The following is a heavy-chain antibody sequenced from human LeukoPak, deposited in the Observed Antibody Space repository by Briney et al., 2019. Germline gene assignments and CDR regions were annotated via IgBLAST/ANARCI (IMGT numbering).Heavy chain of an antibody. CDR2: ISGSGGTT. CDR3: AKGRTGYIPDF. CDR1: GFTFSSYT. J-gene: IGHJ4*02. V-gene: IGHV3-23*01. Sequence: PGGSLRLSCAASGFTFSSYTMTWVRQAPGKGLEWVSVISGSGGTTYYADSVKGRLTISRDNSKNTLYLQMNSLRAEDTALYYCAKGRTGYIPDFWGQGTLVTVAS. D-gene: IGHD6-13*01.